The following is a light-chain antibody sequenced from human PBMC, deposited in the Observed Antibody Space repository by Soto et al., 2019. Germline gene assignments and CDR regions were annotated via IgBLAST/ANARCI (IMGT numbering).Light chain of an antibody. V-gene: IGKV3-20*01. CDR3: QQYGTSPRT. J-gene: IGKJ1*01. CDR1: QSIFSNY. CDR2: GAS. Sequence: EVMLTQSPGTLSLSPGERATLSCRASQSIFSNYLAWYQQKSGQAPRLLIYGASNRATGIPDRFSGSGSGTDFTLTISRLEPEDFVVDYCQQYGTSPRTFGQGTKVEFK.